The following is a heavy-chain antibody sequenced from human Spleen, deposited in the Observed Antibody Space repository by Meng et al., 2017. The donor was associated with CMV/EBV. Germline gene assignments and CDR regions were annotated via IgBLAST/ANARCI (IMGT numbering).Heavy chain of an antibody. J-gene: IGHJ6*02. CDR3: ARDRTGDCSSTSCYNYYYYGMDV. Sequence: SVKVSCKASGGTFSSYAISWVRQAPGQGLEWVGGIIPIFTTTNYAQKFQGRVTITTDESTSTAYMELSSLRSEDTAVYYCARDRTGDCSSTSCYNYYYYGMDVWGQGTTVTVSS. V-gene: IGHV1-69*05. CDR1: GGTFSSYA. D-gene: IGHD2-2*02. CDR2: IIPIFTTT.